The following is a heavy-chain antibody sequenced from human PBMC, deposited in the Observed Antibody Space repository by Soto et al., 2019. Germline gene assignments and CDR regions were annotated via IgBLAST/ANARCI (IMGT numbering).Heavy chain of an antibody. CDR2: IIPIFGTA. J-gene: IGHJ5*02. CDR1: GGTFSSYA. V-gene: IGHV1-69*13. CDR3: AGSAAHYYDSSGYLKYNWFDP. Sequence: ASVKVSCKASGGTFSSYAISWVRQAPGQGLEWMGGIIPIFGTANYAQKFQGRVTITADESTSTAYMELSSLRSEDTAVYYCAGSAAHYYDSSGYLKYNWFDPWGQGTLVTVSS. D-gene: IGHD3-22*01.